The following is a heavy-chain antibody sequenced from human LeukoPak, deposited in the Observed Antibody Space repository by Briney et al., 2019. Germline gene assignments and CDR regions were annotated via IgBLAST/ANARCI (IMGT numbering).Heavy chain of an antibody. CDR2: ISSSSYI. CDR3: ARDQILGYCSGGSCYRYGMDV. V-gene: IGHV3-21*01. Sequence: PGGSLRLSCAASGFTFSSYSMNWVRQAPGKGLEWVSSISSSSYIYYADSLKGRFTISRDNAKNSLYLQMNSLRAEDTAVYYCARDQILGYCSGGSCYRYGMDVWGQGTTVTVSS. J-gene: IGHJ6*02. D-gene: IGHD2-15*01. CDR1: GFTFSSYS.